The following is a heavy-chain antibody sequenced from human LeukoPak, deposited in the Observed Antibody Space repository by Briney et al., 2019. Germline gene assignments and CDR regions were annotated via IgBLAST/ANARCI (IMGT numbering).Heavy chain of an antibody. CDR2: INHSGST. D-gene: IGHD6-19*01. Sequence: PSETLSLTCAVYGGSFSGYYWSWIRQPPGKGLEWIGEINHSGSTNYNPSLKSRVTISVDTSKNQFSLKLSSVTAADTAVYYCARRPIAVAGPRGYFDLWGRGTLVTVSS. CDR1: GGSFSGYY. V-gene: IGHV4-34*01. J-gene: IGHJ2*01. CDR3: ARRPIAVAGPRGYFDL.